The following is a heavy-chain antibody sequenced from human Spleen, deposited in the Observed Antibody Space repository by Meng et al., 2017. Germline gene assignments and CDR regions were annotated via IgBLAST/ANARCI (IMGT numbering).Heavy chain of an antibody. J-gene: IGHJ4*02. Sequence: GGCLRLSWAVAGFTFSSYEMNCVRQAPGKGLEWVSYISSSDSTIYYATSVKGRFTISRDNAKNPLYLQMNSLRAEDTAVYYCAKNRCGGDCPVLFDYWGQGTLVTVSS. V-gene: IGHV3-48*03. D-gene: IGHD2-21*02. CDR2: ISSSDSTI. CDR1: GFTFSSYE. CDR3: AKNRCGGDCPVLFDY.